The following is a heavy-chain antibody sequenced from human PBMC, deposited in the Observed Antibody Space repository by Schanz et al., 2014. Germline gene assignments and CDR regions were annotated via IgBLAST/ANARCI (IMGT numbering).Heavy chain of an antibody. V-gene: IGHV3-23*01. CDR2: LTEGGGGT. CDR3: ARDAVALVPEYVMDV. Sequence: EVQLLESGGGLAQPGGSLRLACAASGFNFNTYAMSWVRQAPGKGLEWVSGLTEGGGGTYYTDAVKGRFTISRDSSKNTLHLQMDGLRVEDTAVYYCARDAVALVPEYVMDVWGKGTPVTVSS. D-gene: IGHD2-15*01. J-gene: IGHJ6*03. CDR1: GFNFNTYA.